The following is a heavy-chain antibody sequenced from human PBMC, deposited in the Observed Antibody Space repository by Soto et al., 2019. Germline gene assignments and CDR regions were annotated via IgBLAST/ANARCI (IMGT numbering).Heavy chain of an antibody. Sequence: ASVKVSCKASGYTFTSYGISWVRQAPGQGLEWMGWISAYNGNTNYAQKLQGRVTMTTDTSTSTAYMELRSLRSDDTAVYYCARDGVLAVAGSYSRWFDPWGQGTLVTAPQ. J-gene: IGHJ5*02. CDR1: GYTFTSYG. D-gene: IGHD6-19*01. V-gene: IGHV1-18*01. CDR3: ARDGVLAVAGSYSRWFDP. CDR2: ISAYNGNT.